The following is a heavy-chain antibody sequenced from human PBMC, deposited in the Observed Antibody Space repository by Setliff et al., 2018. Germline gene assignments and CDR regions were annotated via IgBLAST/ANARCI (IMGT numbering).Heavy chain of an antibody. V-gene: IGHV3-30-3*01. CDR1: GFPFNRYA. D-gene: IGHD5-12*01. CDR3: AKVLNSGGYAGPFDF. Sequence: GSLRLSCAASGFPFNRYAMHWVRQPPGKGLEWVAAISFDGANTYYTDSVRGRFTVSRDDSENTFYLQMNSLRPEDTAVYYCAKVLNSGGYAGPFDFWGQGTLVTVSS. J-gene: IGHJ4*02. CDR2: ISFDGANT.